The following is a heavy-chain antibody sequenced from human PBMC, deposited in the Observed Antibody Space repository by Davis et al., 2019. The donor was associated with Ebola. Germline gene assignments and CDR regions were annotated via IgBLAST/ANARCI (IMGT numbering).Heavy chain of an antibody. V-gene: IGHV3-48*02. D-gene: IGHD3-9*01. Sequence: GESLKISCAASGFTVSSNHMSWVRQAPGKGLEFISHVNREGGAIGYADSVKGRFTVTRDNVKDSLYLNMNSLRDEDTAVYYCARDHDWAFDYWGQGTLVTVSS. J-gene: IGHJ4*02. CDR2: VNREGGAI. CDR3: ARDHDWAFDY. CDR1: GFTVSSNH.